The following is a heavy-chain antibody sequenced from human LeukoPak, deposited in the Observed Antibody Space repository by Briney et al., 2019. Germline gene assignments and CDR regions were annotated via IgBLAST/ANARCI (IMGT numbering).Heavy chain of an antibody. Sequence: SETLSLTCTVSGGSVSSYYWSWIRQPPGKGLEWIGYIYNSGSTNYNPSLKSRVTMSLDTSKNHFSLKLSSVTAADTAMYYCARARRDGYNHLNYWGQGTLVTVSS. CDR2: IYNSGST. J-gene: IGHJ4*02. V-gene: IGHV4-59*02. D-gene: IGHD5-24*01. CDR1: GGSVSSYY. CDR3: ARARRDGYNHLNY.